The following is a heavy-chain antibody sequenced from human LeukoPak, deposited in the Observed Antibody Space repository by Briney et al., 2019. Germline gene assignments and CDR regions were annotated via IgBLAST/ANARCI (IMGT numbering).Heavy chain of an antibody. CDR1: GFTFSSYG. V-gene: IGHV3-33*06. J-gene: IGHJ4*02. D-gene: IGHD6-13*01. CDR2: IWYDGSNK. CDR3: AKDGYSSSWYVHFDY. Sequence: GRSLRLSCAASGFTFSSYGMHWVRQAPGKGLEWVAVIWYDGSNKYYADSVKGRFTISRDNSKNTLYLQMNSLRAEDTAVYYCAKDGYSSSWYVHFDYWGQGTLVTVSS.